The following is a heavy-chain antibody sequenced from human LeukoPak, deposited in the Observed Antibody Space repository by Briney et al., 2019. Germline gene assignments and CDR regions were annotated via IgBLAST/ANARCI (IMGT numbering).Heavy chain of an antibody. CDR3: AKGAAAGPDY. CDR1: GFTFDDYA. J-gene: IGHJ4*02. CDR2: ISWNSGSI. V-gene: IGHV3-9*01. Sequence: GRSLRLSCAASGFTFDDYAMHWVRQAPGKGLEWVSGISWNSGSIGYADSVKGRFTTSRDNAKNSLYLQMNSLRAEDTALYYCAKGAAAGPDYWGQGTLVTVSS. D-gene: IGHD6-13*01.